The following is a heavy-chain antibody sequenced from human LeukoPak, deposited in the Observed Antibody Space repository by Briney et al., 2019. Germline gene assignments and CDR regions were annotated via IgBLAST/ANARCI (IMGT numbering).Heavy chain of an antibody. Sequence: SETLSLTCGVSGGSISGTNWWSWVRQPPGQGLEWIGEISLAGQTNYNPSLNGRVTMSLDKSSNQLSLHLTSVTAADAATYFCSRESGPFCPFGYWGQGTLVIVSS. D-gene: IGHD1-26*01. J-gene: IGHJ4*02. CDR1: GGSISGTNW. CDR3: SRESGPFCPFGY. V-gene: IGHV4/OR15-8*02. CDR2: ISLAGQT.